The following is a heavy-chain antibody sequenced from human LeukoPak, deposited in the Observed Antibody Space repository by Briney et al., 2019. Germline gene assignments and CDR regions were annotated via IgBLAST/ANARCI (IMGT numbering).Heavy chain of an antibody. CDR2: FYSGGNT. CDR1: GFSVSSRY. J-gene: IGHJ3*02. Sequence: GGSLRLSCAASGFSVSSRYMTWVRQAPGKGLEWVSVFYSGGNTRYADPVKGRFTISRGNSKNTVYLQMNSLRAEDTAVYYCAREGSFDSSGYNDALDIWGQGTLVTVSS. V-gene: IGHV3-53*01. D-gene: IGHD3-22*01. CDR3: AREGSFDSSGYNDALDI.